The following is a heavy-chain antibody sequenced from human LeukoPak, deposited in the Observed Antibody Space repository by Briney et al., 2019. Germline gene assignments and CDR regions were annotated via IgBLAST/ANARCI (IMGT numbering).Heavy chain of an antibody. V-gene: IGHV3-30*04. CDR3: ARYSRGYY. CDR2: ISYDGSNK. D-gene: IGHD5-18*01. CDR1: GFTFSSYA. Sequence: HTGGSLRLSCAASGFTFSSYAMHWVRQAPGKGLEWVAVISYDGSNKYYADSVKGRFTISRDNAKNTLYLQMNSLRAEDTAVYYCARYSRGYYWGQGTLVTVSS. J-gene: IGHJ4*02.